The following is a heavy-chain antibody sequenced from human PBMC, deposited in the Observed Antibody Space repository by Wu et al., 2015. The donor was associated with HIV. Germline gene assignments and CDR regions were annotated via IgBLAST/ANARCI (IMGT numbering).Heavy chain of an antibody. CDR2: INPNSGFT. J-gene: IGHJ3*02. CDR1: QYTFTAFY. CDR3: ARGGDAYNWNFEGGVFDI. V-gene: IGHV1-2*02. Sequence: GGDGKDPGGPSVKVSCKASQYTFTAFYIHWVRQAPGQGLEWMGWINPNSGFTHFAQIFQGRVTMTRDTSIDTVDMEVNRLRSDDTAIYYCARGGDAYNWNFEGGVFDIWGQGTMVTVSS. D-gene: IGHD1-7*01.